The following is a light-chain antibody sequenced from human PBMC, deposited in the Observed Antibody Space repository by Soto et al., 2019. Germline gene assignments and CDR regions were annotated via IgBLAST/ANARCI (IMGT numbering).Light chain of an antibody. CDR1: QSLLHSNGYNY. Sequence: DIVMTQSPLSLPVTPGEPASISCRSSQSLLHSNGYNYLDWYLQKPGQSPQVLIYLGSNRASGVPDRVSGSGSGTDFTLKISRVEAEDVEFYYCMQALQTPLTFGQGTKLEIK. CDR3: MQALQTPLT. CDR2: LGS. J-gene: IGKJ2*01. V-gene: IGKV2-28*01.